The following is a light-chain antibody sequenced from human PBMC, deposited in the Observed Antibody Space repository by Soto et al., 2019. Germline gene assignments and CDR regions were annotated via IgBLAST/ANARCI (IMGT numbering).Light chain of an antibody. Sequence: QSALTQPASVSGSPGQSITISCTGTSSDVGGYDYVSWYQHHPGKAPKFMIYEVTNRPSGVPDRFSGSKSGNTASLTVSGLQAEDEADYYCNSYADSNTYVFGTGTKLTVL. CDR3: NSYADSNTYV. V-gene: IGLV2-8*01. CDR2: EVT. CDR1: SSDVGGYDY. J-gene: IGLJ1*01.